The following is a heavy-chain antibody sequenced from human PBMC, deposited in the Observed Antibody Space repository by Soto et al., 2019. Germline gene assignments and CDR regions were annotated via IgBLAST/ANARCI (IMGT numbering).Heavy chain of an antibody. CDR1: GFTFSSYA. J-gene: IGHJ4*01. CDR2: ISGSGGST. Sequence: GGSLRLSCAASGFTFSSYAMSWVRQAPGKGLEWVSAISGSGGSTYYADSVKGRFTISRDNSKNTLYLQMNSLRAEDTAVYYCAKDVRDYYDSSGYPYYFDYWGHGTLVTVSS. D-gene: IGHD3-22*01. CDR3: AKDVRDYYDSSGYPYYFDY. V-gene: IGHV3-23*01.